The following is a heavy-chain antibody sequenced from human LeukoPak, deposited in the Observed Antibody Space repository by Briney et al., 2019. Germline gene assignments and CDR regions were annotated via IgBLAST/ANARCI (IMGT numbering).Heavy chain of an antibody. D-gene: IGHD3-22*01. Sequence: SETLSLTCTVSGDSISSYYWNWIRQPPGKGLEYIGWIHYSGSTDYNPSLKSRVTISVDTSKNQFSLKLSSVTAADTAVYYCARETIAYYYDSSGSPFDYWGQGTLVTVSS. CDR3: ARETIAYYYDSSGSPFDY. J-gene: IGHJ4*02. CDR1: GDSISSYY. CDR2: IHYSGST. V-gene: IGHV4-59*12.